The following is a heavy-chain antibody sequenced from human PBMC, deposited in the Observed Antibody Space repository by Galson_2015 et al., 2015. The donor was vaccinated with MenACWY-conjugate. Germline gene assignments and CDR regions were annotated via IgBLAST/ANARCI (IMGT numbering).Heavy chain of an antibody. V-gene: IGHV3-7*01. CDR1: GFTFSSYW. Sequence: SLRLSCAASGFTFSSYWMSWVRQAPGKGLEWVANIKQDGSERYYVDSVKGRFTISRDNAKNSLYMQMNSLRAEDTAVYYCAGHSRRSAGAFDIWGQVTMVTVSS. D-gene: IGHD1-26*01. J-gene: IGHJ3*02. CDR2: IKQDGSER. CDR3: AGHSRRSAGAFDI.